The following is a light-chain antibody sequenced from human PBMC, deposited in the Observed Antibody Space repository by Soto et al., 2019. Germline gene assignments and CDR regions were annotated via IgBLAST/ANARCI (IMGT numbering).Light chain of an antibody. CDR2: SAS. CDR3: QQSLTMPIT. CDR1: QSINNY. Sequence: DIQMTQSPASLSVSVGDRVTITCRASQSINNYLNWYLQRPGQAPKPLIRSASTLQRGVPSRFSGSGSRTEFTLTIADLQPDDFGTYYCQQSLTMPITFGHGTRLDIK. J-gene: IGKJ5*01. V-gene: IGKV1-39*01.